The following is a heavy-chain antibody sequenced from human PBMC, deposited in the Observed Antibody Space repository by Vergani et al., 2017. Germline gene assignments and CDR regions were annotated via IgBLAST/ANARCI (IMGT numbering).Heavy chain of an antibody. CDR2: IYHSGGT. CDR3: ASPYIVRASGAFDI. Sequence: QVQLQESGPGLVKPSETLSLTCAVSGYSISSGYYWGWIRQPPGKGLEWIGSIYHSGGTYYNPSLKSRVTISVDTSKNQFSLKLSSVTAADTAVYYCASPYIVRASGAFDIWGQGTMVTVSS. J-gene: IGHJ3*02. CDR1: GYSISSGYY. D-gene: IGHD2/OR15-2a*01. V-gene: IGHV4-38-2*01.